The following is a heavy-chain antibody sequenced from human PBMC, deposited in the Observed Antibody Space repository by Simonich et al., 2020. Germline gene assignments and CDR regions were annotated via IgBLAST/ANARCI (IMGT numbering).Heavy chain of an antibody. J-gene: IGHJ4*02. CDR2: IKWNCGST. Sequence: EVQLVESGGGVLRPGGSLRLSCAASGFTFDDYGMSWVRQALGKGLDCVSGIKWNCGSTGYADSVKGRFTISRDNAKNSLYLQMNSLRAEDTALYHCARGRNDFDYWGQGTLVTVSS. D-gene: IGHD1-1*01. CDR3: ARGRNDFDY. CDR1: GFTFDDYG. V-gene: IGHV3-20*01.